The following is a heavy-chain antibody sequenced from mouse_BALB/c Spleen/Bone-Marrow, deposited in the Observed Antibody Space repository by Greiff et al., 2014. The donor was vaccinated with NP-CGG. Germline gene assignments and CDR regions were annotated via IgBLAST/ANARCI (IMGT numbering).Heavy chain of an antibody. V-gene: IGHV2-5*01. J-gene: IGHJ2*01. CDR2: IWRGGST. Sequence: QVHVKQSGPGLVQPAQNLSITCTVSGFSFTSYSLHWVRQSPGKGLEWLGVIWRGGSTDYNAAFMSRLSITKDNSKSQVFFKMNSLQADDTAIFYFANSYDGEVCYLDYWGQRPTFTVSS. CDR3: ANSYDGEVCYLDY. D-gene: IGHD2-14*01. CDR1: GFSFTSYS.